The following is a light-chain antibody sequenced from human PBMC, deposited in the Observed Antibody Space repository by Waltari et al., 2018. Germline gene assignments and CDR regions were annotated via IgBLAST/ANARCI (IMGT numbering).Light chain of an antibody. V-gene: IGKV3-20*01. CDR1: QTISGSW. CDR3: QQYDGSSVT. J-gene: IGKJ4*01. Sequence: EIVLTQSPGTLSLSPGERATLSCRASQTISGSWLTWYQQKPGQAPRLVIYGASIRATAIPDRFSGSGSGTDFTLTISRLEPEDFEVYYCQQYDGSSVTFGGGTKVEIK. CDR2: GAS.